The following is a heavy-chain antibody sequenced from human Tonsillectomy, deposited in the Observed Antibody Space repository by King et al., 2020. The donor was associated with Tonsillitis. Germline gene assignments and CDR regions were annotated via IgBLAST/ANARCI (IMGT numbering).Heavy chain of an antibody. V-gene: IGHV4-59*11. D-gene: IGHD6-13*01. J-gene: IGHJ4*02. CDR2: IYHSGST. Sequence: VQLQESGPGLVKPSETLSLTCTVSGGSISSHYWSWIRQPPGKGLELIGYIYHSGSTKYNPSLQSRVSISVDTSKNQFSLKLSSVTAADTAVYYCARGGGSSSWYDSSFDYWGQGTLVTVSS. CDR3: ARGGGSSSWYDSSFDY. CDR1: GGSISSHY.